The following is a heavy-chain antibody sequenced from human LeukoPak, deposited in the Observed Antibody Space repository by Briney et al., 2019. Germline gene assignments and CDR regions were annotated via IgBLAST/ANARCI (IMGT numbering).Heavy chain of an antibody. D-gene: IGHD2-2*01. CDR1: GFTYSSYA. CDR3: AKVRIVPDY. V-gene: IGHV3-23*01. Sequence: PGRSLRLSCAASGFTYSSYAMHWVRQAPGKGLEWVSAISGSGGSTYYADSVKGRFTISRDNSKNTLYLQMNSLRAEDTAVYYCAKVRIVPDYWGQGTLVTVSS. CDR2: ISGSGGST. J-gene: IGHJ4*02.